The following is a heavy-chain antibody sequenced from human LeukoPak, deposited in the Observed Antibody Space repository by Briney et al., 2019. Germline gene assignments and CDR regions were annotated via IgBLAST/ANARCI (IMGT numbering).Heavy chain of an antibody. J-gene: IGHJ4*02. D-gene: IGHD3-10*01. Sequence: GGSLRLSCAASGFTFSDHYMDWVRQAPGKGLEWVGRIRKKSNSYSTEYAASVKGRFTVSRDDSTNSLYLQMNSLKTEDTAVYYCARSSGSSNNFVPLDYWGQGTLVTVSS. CDR3: ARSSGSSNNFVPLDY. CDR1: GFTFSDHY. CDR2: IRKKSNSYST. V-gene: IGHV3-72*01.